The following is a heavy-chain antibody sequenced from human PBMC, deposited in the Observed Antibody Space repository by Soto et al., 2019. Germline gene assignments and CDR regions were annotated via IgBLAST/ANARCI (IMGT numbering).Heavy chain of an antibody. CDR1: GFTFDDYA. D-gene: IGHD6-19*01. J-gene: IGHJ4*02. Sequence: EVQLVESGGGLVQPGRSLSPSCAASGFTFDDYAMHWVRQAPGKGLEWVSGISWNSGSIGYADSVKGRFTISRDNAKNSLYLQMNSLRAEDTALYYCAKDRGLVLSFYFDYWGQGTLVTVSS. CDR3: AKDRGLVLSFYFDY. CDR2: ISWNSGSI. V-gene: IGHV3-9*01.